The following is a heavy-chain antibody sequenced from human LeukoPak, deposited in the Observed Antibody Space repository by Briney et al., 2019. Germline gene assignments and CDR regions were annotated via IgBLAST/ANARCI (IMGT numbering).Heavy chain of an antibody. CDR3: ARDAPRWRNAFDF. J-gene: IGHJ3*01. CDR1: GYTFTSTG. Sequence: ASVKVSCKASGYTFTSTGICWVRQAPGQGLEWMGWVSAYNGNTNYAQKFRGRVTMTRDTSTNTAYLELRSLRSDDTAVYFCARDAPRWRNAFDFWGQGTTVTVSS. D-gene: IGHD4-23*01. CDR2: VSAYNGNT. V-gene: IGHV1-18*01.